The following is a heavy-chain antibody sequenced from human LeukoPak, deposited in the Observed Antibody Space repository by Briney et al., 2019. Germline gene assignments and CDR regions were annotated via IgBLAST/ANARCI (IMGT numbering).Heavy chain of an antibody. CDR2: IIPIFGTA. Sequence: SVKVSCKASGGTFSSYAISWVRQAPGQGLEWMGGIIPIFGTANYAQKFQGRVTITAGKSTSTAYMELSSLRSEDTSVCYCARKLENYDIRGPNSFDFWGQGTMVTVSS. CDR3: ARKLENYDIRGPNSFDF. D-gene: IGHD3-22*01. CDR1: GGTFSSYA. J-gene: IGHJ3*01. V-gene: IGHV1-69*06.